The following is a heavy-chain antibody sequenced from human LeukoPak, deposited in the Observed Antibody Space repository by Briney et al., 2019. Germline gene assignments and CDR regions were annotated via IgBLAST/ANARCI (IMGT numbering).Heavy chain of an antibody. J-gene: IGHJ4*02. D-gene: IGHD3-22*01. CDR1: GFTFSSYW. Sequence: GGSLRLSCAASGFTFSSYWMHWVRQAPGKGLEWVSSISGSGGRTYYADSVKGRFTISRDTSKNTLDLQMNSLRAEDTAVYYCAKDGSDYDSSGYHSYFDYWGQGTLVTVSS. CDR2: ISGSGGRT. CDR3: AKDGSDYDSSGYHSYFDY. V-gene: IGHV3-23*01.